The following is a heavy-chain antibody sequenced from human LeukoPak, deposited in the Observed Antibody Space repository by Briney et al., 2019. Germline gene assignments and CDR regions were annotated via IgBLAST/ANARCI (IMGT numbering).Heavy chain of an antibody. J-gene: IGHJ3*01. V-gene: IGHV1-18*01. CDR3: ARDRDSSGWYDAFDV. Sequence: GASVKVSCKASGYTFTSYGISWLRQAPGQGLEWMGWISAYNGNTNYAQKLQGRVTMTTDTSTSTAYMELRSLRSDDTAVYYCARDRDSSGWYDAFDVWGQGTMVTVSS. D-gene: IGHD6-19*01. CDR1: GYTFTSYG. CDR2: ISAYNGNT.